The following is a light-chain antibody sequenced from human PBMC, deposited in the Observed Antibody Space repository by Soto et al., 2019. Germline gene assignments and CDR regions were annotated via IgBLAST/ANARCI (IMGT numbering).Light chain of an antibody. CDR2: GNS. V-gene: IGLV1-40*01. CDR1: SSNIGAGYD. J-gene: IGLJ2*01. CDR3: QSYDSSLSGSWVV. Sequence: QPVLTQPPSVSGAPGQRVTISCTGSSSNIGAGYDVHWYQQLPGTAPKPLIYGNSNRPSGVPDRFSGSKSGTSASLAITGLQAEDEADYYCQSYDSSLSGSWVVFGGGTKLTVL.